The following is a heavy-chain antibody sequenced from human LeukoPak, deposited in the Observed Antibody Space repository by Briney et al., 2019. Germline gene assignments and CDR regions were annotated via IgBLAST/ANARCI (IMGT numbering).Heavy chain of an antibody. CDR1: GFTFSSYS. D-gene: IGHD2-21*02. V-gene: IGHV3-48*01. J-gene: IGHJ4*02. CDR2: ISSSSSTI. CDR3: ARDSGDWSSSYDY. Sequence: GGSLRLSCAASGFTFSSYSMNWVRQAPGKGLEWVSYISSSSSTIYYAESVKGRFTISRDNSKNTLYLQMNSLKSEDTAVYHCARDSGDWSSSYDYWGQGTLVTVSS.